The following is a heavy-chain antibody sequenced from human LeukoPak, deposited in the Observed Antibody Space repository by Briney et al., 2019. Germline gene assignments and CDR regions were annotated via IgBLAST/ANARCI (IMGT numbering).Heavy chain of an antibody. CDR2: IYYSGST. J-gene: IGHJ4*02. V-gene: IGHV4-39*01. D-gene: IGHD3-22*01. CDR1: GGSISSSSHY. Sequence: PSETLSLTCTVSGGSISSSSHYWGWIRQPPGEGLEWIGSIYYSGSTYYNPSLKSRVTISVDTSKNQFSLKLSSVTAADTAVYYCARLKITMIVVSDYFDYWGQGTLVTVSS. CDR3: ARLKITMIVVSDYFDY.